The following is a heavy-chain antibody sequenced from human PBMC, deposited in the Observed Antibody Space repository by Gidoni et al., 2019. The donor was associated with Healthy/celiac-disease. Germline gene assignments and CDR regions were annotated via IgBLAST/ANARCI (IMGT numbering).Heavy chain of an antibody. J-gene: IGHJ4*02. D-gene: IGHD5-18*01. CDR3: TTDPSWIQLWLLSDY. Sequence: EVQLVESGGGLVKPGGSLRLSCAASGFIFSNAWMNWVRQAPGKGLEWVGRIKSKTDGGTTDYAAPVKGRFTISRDDSKNTLYLQMNSLKTEDTAVYYCTTDPSWIQLWLLSDYWGQGTLVTVSS. V-gene: IGHV3-15*07. CDR2: IKSKTDGGTT. CDR1: GFIFSNAW.